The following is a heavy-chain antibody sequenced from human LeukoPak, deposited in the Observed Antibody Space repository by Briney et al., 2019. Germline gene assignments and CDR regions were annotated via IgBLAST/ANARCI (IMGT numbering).Heavy chain of an antibody. D-gene: IGHD3-22*01. V-gene: IGHV3-23*01. J-gene: IGHJ6*03. Sequence: GGTLRLSCAASGFSFSSYGMSWVRQAPGKGLEWVSGISGSGGSTYYADSVKGRFTISRDNSKNTLYLQMSSLRAEDTAVYYCARSASYDSTSYYIYYFLDVWGKGTTVTISS. CDR1: GFSFSSYG. CDR2: ISGSGGST. CDR3: ARSASYDSTSYYIYYFLDV.